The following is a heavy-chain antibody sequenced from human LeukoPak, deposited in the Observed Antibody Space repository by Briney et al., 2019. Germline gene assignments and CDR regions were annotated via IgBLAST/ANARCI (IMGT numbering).Heavy chain of an antibody. V-gene: IGHV4-59*01. D-gene: IGHD3-3*01. J-gene: IGHJ5*02. CDR2: IYSSGST. CDR3: ARDFWSGSVGFDP. Sequence: SETLSLTCTVSGAAISTYFRSWIRQSPGRGLEWIGYIYSSGSTKYNPSLKSRVTISVDASKNQFALTLRSLTAADTAVYYCARDFWSGSVGFDPWGQGTLVTVSS. CDR1: GAAISTYF.